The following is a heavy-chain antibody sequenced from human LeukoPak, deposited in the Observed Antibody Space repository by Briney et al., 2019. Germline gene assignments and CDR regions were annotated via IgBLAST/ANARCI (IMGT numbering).Heavy chain of an antibody. D-gene: IGHD1-7*01. Sequence: PGGSLRLSCAASGFTFSNYWMTWVRQAPGRGLEWVANIKEDGSEKHYVDSVKGRFTISRDNAKKSLYLQMNSLRAEDTAAYYCARDVSELHYWGQGTRFTASP. J-gene: IGHJ4*02. CDR3: ARDVSELHY. CDR2: IKEDGSEK. CDR1: GFTFSNYW. V-gene: IGHV3-7*01.